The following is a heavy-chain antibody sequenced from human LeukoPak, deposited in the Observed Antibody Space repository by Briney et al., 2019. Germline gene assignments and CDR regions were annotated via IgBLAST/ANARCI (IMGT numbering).Heavy chain of an antibody. CDR3: AKDTTLIWFEDTGMDV. CDR1: GFTFSSYA. J-gene: IGHJ6*02. CDR2: ISGSGGST. V-gene: IGHV3-23*01. Sequence: GGSLRLSCAASGFTFSSYAMSWVRQAPGKGLEWVSAISGSGGSTYYADSVKGRFTISRDNSKNTLYLQMNSLRAEDTAVYYCAKDTTLIWFEDTGMDVWGQGTTVTVSS. D-gene: IGHD3-10*01.